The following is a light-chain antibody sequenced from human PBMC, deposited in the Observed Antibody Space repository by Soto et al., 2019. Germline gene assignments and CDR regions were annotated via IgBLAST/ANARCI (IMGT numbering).Light chain of an antibody. V-gene: IGKV3-20*01. CDR1: RGVSANY. Sequence: ENLLTQSPGTLSLSPGEGATLSCRASRGVSANYLAWYQQKPGQAPTLLIYGASIRAAGIPDRFSGSGSGTDFTLTISRLEPEDFAVYYCQQYGSSPRTFGRGTKVDIK. CDR2: GAS. J-gene: IGKJ1*01. CDR3: QQYGSSPRT.